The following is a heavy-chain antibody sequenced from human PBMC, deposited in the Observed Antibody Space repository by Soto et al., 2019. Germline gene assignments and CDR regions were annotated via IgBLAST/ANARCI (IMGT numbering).Heavy chain of an antibody. CDR3: AKLLGDVTTFDS. D-gene: IGHD3-10*01. V-gene: IGHV4-59*12. J-gene: IGHJ4*02. Sequence: SETLSLTCSVSGGSISSYYWSWIRQPPGKGLEWIGYIYYSGSTNYNPSLKSRVTISVDTSKNQFSLKLSSVTAEDTAVYYCAKLLGDVTTFDSWGQGTLVTVSS. CDR2: IYYSGST. CDR1: GGSISSYY.